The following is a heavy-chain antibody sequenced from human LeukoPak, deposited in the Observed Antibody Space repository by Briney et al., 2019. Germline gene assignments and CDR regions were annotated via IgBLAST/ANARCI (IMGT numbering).Heavy chain of an antibody. D-gene: IGHD6-6*01. CDR1: GGSISSYY. Sequence: SETLSLTCTVSGGSISSYYWSWIRQPPGKGLEWIGYIYYSGSTNYNPSLKGRVTISVDTSKNQFSLKLTSVTAADTAVYYCARLSSTSLGYYYYLDVWGKGTPVTVSS. V-gene: IGHV4-59*12. CDR2: IYYSGST. CDR3: ARLSSTSLGYYYYLDV. J-gene: IGHJ6*03.